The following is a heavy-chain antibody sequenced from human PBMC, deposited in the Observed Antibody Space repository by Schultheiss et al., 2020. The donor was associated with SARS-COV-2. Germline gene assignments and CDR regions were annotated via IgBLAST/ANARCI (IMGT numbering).Heavy chain of an antibody. CDR3: ARVGRIGSGGDRPGALDN. V-gene: IGHV4-4*02. CDR1: GGSIGSSNW. J-gene: IGHJ4*02. D-gene: IGHD2-21*01. CDR2: IYHSGST. Sequence: SETLSLTCAVSGGSIGSSNWWSWVRQPPGKGLEWIGSIYHSGSTYYNPSLKSRVTISVDTSKNQFSLKVDSVTAADTAMYFCARVGRIGSGGDRPGALDNWGQGTLVTVSS.